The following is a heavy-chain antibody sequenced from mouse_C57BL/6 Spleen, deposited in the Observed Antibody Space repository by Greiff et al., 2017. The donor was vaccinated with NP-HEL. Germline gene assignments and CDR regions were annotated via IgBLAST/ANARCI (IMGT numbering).Heavy chain of an antibody. V-gene: IGHV5-17*01. Sequence: EVQLVESGGGLVKPGGSLKLSCAASGFTFSDYGMHWVRQAPEKGLEWVAYISSGSSTIYYADTVKGRFTISRDNAKNTLFLQMTSLRSEDTAMYYCANYYGSSYGYFYVWGTGTTVTVSS. CDR2: ISSGSSTI. CDR1: GFTFSDYG. CDR3: ANYYGSSYGYFYV. D-gene: IGHD1-1*01. J-gene: IGHJ1*03.